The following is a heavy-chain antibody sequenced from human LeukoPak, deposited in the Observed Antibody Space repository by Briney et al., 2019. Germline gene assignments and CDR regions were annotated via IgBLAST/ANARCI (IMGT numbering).Heavy chain of an antibody. J-gene: IGHJ4*02. CDR1: GFTFSSYS. Sequence: PGGSLRLSCAASGFTFSSYSMNWVRQAPGKGLEWVSYISSSSTIYYADSVKGRFTISRDNAKNSLYLQMNSLRAEDTAVYYCARDRVGATWERDYWGQGTLVTVSS. CDR3: ARDRVGATWERDY. D-gene: IGHD1-26*01. CDR2: ISSSSTI. V-gene: IGHV3-48*01.